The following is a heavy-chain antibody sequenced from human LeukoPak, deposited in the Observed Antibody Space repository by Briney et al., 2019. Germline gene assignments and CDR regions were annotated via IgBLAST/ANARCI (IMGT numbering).Heavy chain of an antibody. CDR2: IWNDGNEK. CDR3: AKDPGSYGSGSSPDY. Sequence: GGSLRLSCAVSGFIFSNYGMHWVRQAPDKGLEWVAVIWNDGNEKYYADSVKGRFTIFRDNSKNTLYLQMNSLRAEDTAVCYCAKDPGSYGSGSSPDYWGQGTLVTVSS. CDR1: GFIFSNYG. V-gene: IGHV3-33*06. J-gene: IGHJ4*02. D-gene: IGHD3-10*01.